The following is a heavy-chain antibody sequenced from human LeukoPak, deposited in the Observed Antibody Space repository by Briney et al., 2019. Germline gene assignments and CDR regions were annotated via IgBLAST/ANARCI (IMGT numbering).Heavy chain of an antibody. Sequence: KPSETLSLTCTVSGGSISSYYWRWIRQPPGKGLEWIGYIYYSGSTNYNPSLKSRVTISVDTSKNQFSLKLSSVTAADTAVYYCARFYGSGSLNYYYYYYMDVWGKGTTVTVSS. CDR3: ARFYGSGSLNYYYYYYMDV. V-gene: IGHV4-59*01. CDR2: IYYSGST. D-gene: IGHD3-10*01. CDR1: GGSISSYY. J-gene: IGHJ6*03.